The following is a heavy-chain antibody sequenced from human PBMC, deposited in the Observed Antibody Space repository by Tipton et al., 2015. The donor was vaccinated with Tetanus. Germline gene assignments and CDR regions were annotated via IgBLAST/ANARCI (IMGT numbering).Heavy chain of an antibody. CDR1: GASLRGGDYH. Sequence: GLVKPSETLSLTCTVSGASLRGGDYHWSWIRQPPGKGLEWLAYISGGGTTNSNYSLKSRITISRDTSRNQFSLKLTSVTAADTAVYYCTRANHEFPKKGPFDSWGQGTLVIVS. CDR3: TRANHEFPKKGPFDS. CDR2: ISGGGTT. V-gene: IGHV4-61*08. J-gene: IGHJ4*02. D-gene: IGHD3-10*01.